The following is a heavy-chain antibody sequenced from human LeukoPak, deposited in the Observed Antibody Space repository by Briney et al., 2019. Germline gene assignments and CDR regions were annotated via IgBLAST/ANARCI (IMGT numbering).Heavy chain of an antibody. CDR1: GGAISSYY. J-gene: IGHJ6*02. V-gene: IGHV4-59*08. CDR2: IYYSGST. Sequence: SETLSLTCTVSGGAISSYYWSWIRQPPGKGLEWIGYIYYSGSTNYNPSLKSRVTISVDTSKNQFSLKLSSVTAADTAVYYCARLPYSSGWHTRRAGRETYGMDVWGQGTTVTVSS. D-gene: IGHD6-19*01. CDR3: ARLPYSSGWHTRRAGRETYGMDV.